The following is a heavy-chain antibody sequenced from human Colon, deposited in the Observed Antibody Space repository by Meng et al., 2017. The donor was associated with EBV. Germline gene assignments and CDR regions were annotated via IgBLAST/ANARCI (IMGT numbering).Heavy chain of an antibody. CDR3: ARNYYFDY. CDR1: GGSVNSGDYC. J-gene: IGHJ4*02. CDR2: IYYTGST. V-gene: IGHV4-30-4*01. Sequence: LPSTVSGLGKPSQTRSLTCPVYGGSVNSGDYCWSWIRQPPGKVLEWIGYIYYTGSTYYNPSLKSRVTISMDTSKNQFSLRLSSVTAADTAVYYCARNYYFDYWGQGTLVTVSS.